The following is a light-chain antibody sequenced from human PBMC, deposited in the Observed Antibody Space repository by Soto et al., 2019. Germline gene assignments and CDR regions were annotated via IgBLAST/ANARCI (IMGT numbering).Light chain of an antibody. CDR2: DTS. V-gene: IGKV3-11*01. J-gene: IGKJ1*01. Sequence: EIVLTQSPATLSLSPGERATLSCRASQTISSYLAWYQHKPGQAPRLLIYDTSNRATGIPARFSGSGSGTDFTLTISSLEPEDFAVYYCQQYNKWPPFGQGTKVEIK. CDR1: QTISSY. CDR3: QQYNKWPP.